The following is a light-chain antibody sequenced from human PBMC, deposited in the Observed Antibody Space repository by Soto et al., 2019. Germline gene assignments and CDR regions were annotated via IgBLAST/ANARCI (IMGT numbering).Light chain of an antibody. V-gene: IGKV3-15*01. CDR2: DAS. Sequence: EIVMTQSPATLSVSPGEGATLSCKASQNVYNNLAWYQQRPGQPPRLLIYDASTRATGISARFSGSGYGTEFTLTISSLQSEDFAVYFCQQCRNWPLTFGLGTKVEIK. CDR3: QQCRNWPLT. CDR1: QNVYNN. J-gene: IGKJ4*01.